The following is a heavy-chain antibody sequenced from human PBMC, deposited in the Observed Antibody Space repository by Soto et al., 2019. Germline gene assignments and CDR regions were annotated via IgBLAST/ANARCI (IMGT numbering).Heavy chain of an antibody. D-gene: IGHD2-15*01. CDR1: GISVSTSDYY. J-gene: IGHJ4*02. Sequence: TLSLTCTVSGISVSTSDYYWGWVRQPPGKGLDWIGNIYYSGSTFYNPSLRSRVTLSVDTSKNQFSLRLNSVTAADTAVYFCAGFVVPASRNSDFDYWGQGTLVTVSS. V-gene: IGHV4-39*01. CDR3: AGFVVPASRNSDFDY. CDR2: IYYSGST.